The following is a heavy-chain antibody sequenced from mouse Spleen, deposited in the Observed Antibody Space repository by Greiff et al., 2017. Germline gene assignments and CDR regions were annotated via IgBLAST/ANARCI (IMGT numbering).Heavy chain of an antibody. D-gene: IGHD2-3*01. CDR2: ISSGGSYT. CDR3: AHDGFIYYAMDY. J-gene: IGHJ4*01. CDR1: GFTFSSYG. V-gene: IGHV5-6*01. Sequence: EVMLVESGGDLVKPGGSLKLSCAASGFTFSSYGMSWVRQTPDKRLEWVATISSGGSYTYYPDSVKGRFTISRDNAKNTLYLQMSSLKSEDTAMYYCAHDGFIYYAMDYWGQGTSVTVSS.